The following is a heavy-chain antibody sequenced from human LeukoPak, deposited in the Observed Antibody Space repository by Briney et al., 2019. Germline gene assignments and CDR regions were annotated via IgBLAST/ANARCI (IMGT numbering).Heavy chain of an antibody. J-gene: IGHJ4*02. V-gene: IGHV3-30*02. D-gene: IGHD3-3*01. Sequence: GGSLRLSCAASGFTFSSYGMHWVRQASGKGLEWVTFIRYDGSNKYYADSVKGRFTISRDNSKNTLFLEMNSLRVEDTAVYFCAKRRFEGYYFDSWGQGVLVTVSS. CDR3: AKRRFEGYYFDS. CDR1: GFTFSSYG. CDR2: IRYDGSNK.